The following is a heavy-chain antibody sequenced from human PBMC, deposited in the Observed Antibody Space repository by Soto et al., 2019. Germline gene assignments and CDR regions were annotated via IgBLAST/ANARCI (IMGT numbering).Heavy chain of an antibody. J-gene: IGHJ4*02. V-gene: IGHV3-30*03. CDR3: ARLVEWLTVYYFDY. Sequence: QVQLVESGGGVVQPGRSLRLSCAASGFTFSSYGMHWVRQAPGKGLEWVAVISYDGSNKYYADSVKSRFTISRDNSKNTLYLQMNSLRAEDKAVYYCARLVEWLTVYYFDYWGQGTLVTVSS. CDR1: GFTFSSYG. D-gene: IGHD3-3*01. CDR2: ISYDGSNK.